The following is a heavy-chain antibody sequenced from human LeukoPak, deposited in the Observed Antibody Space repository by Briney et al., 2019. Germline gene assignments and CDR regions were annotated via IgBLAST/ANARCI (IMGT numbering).Heavy chain of an antibody. V-gene: IGHV1-46*01. CDR1: GYTFTSYA. Sequence: ASVTVSCKASGYTFTSYAMNWVRQAPGQGLEWMGIINPSGGSTSYAQKFQGRVTMTRDTSTSTVYMELSSLRSEDTAVYYCARAPDLGYCSSTSCSRGDDAFDIWGQGTMVTVSS. D-gene: IGHD2-2*01. CDR2: INPSGGST. CDR3: ARAPDLGYCSSTSCSRGDDAFDI. J-gene: IGHJ3*02.